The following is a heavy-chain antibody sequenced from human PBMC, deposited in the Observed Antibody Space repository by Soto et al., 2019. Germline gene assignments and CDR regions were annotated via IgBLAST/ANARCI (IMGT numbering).Heavy chain of an antibody. Sequence: ASVKVSCKASGYTFTSYAMHWVRQAPGQRLEWRGWINAGNGNTKYSQKFQGRVTITRDTSASTAYMELSSLRSEDTAVYYCAREYYDYVWGSYRPMYYFDYWGQGTLVTVSS. V-gene: IGHV1-3*01. CDR2: INAGNGNT. J-gene: IGHJ4*02. CDR3: AREYYDYVWGSYRPMYYFDY. CDR1: GYTFTSYA. D-gene: IGHD3-16*02.